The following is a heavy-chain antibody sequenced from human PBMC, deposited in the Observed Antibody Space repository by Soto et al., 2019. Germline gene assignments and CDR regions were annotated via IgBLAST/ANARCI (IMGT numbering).Heavy chain of an antibody. J-gene: IGHJ6*02. CDR1: GGTFSSYA. CDR3: ARGGPGLDYYYGMDV. CDR2: IIPIFGTA. Sequence: ASVKVSCKASGGTFSSYAISWLRQAPGQGLEWMGGIIPIFGTANYAQKFQGRVTITADESTSTAYMELSSLRSEDTAVYYCARGGPGLDYYYGMDVWGQGTTVTVSS. D-gene: IGHD5-12*01. V-gene: IGHV1-69*13.